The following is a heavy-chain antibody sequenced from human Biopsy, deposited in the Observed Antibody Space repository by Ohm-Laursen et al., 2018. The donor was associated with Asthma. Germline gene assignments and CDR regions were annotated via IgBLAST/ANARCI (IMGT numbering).Heavy chain of an antibody. V-gene: IGHV4-31*03. Sequence: SQTLSLTCTVSGDSFTYPGYYWSWVRQLPGRGLEWIGYIHYSGSAYYNPSLKSRISMSVDMSKKQFSLEVSSVTAADTAVYFCVRHQYSSSWSTFDYWGQGALVTVSS. CDR3: VRHQYSSSWSTFDY. D-gene: IGHD3-22*01. CDR1: GDSFTYPGYY. CDR2: IHYSGSA. J-gene: IGHJ4*02.